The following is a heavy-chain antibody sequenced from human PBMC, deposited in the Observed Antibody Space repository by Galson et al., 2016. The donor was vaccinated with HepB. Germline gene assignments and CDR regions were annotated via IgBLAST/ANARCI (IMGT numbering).Heavy chain of an antibody. V-gene: IGHV4-39*01. Sequence: SETLSLTCIVSGGSVNSNSFYWGWIRQPPGKGLEWIASIDYSGTTYYNPSLKSRVTLSVDTSRNQFSLNLTSVTAADTSVYYCARHEPVVITSDQGSFDPWGQGTLVTVSS. D-gene: IGHD3-22*01. J-gene: IGHJ5*02. CDR2: IDYSGTT. CDR3: ARHEPVVITSDQGSFDP. CDR1: GGSVNSNSFY.